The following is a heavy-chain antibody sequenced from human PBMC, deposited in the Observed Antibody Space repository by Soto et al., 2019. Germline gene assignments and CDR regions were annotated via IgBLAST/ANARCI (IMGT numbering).Heavy chain of an antibody. CDR3: AIPSTGTPWGWFDP. CDR1: GGSISSGGYY. D-gene: IGHD1-1*01. Sequence: PSETLSLTCTVSGGSISSGGYYWSWIRQHPGKGLEWIGYIYYSGSTYYNPSLKSRVTISVDTSKNQFSLKLSSVTAADTAVYYCAIPSTGTPWGWFDPWGQGILVTVSS. V-gene: IGHV4-31*03. CDR2: IYYSGST. J-gene: IGHJ5*02.